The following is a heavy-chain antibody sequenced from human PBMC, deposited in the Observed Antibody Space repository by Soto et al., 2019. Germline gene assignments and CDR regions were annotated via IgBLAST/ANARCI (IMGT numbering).Heavy chain of an antibody. CDR2: IIPIFGTA. V-gene: IGHV1-69*01. J-gene: IGHJ3*02. Sequence: QVQLVQSGAEVKKPGSSVKVSCKASGGTFSSYAISWVRQAPGQGLEWMGGIIPIFGTANYAQKFQGRVTITADESTSTAYMELSSLRSEDTAVYYCARDSGGLNYDILTGYYKNDAFDIWGQGTMVTVSS. D-gene: IGHD3-9*01. CDR1: GGTFSSYA. CDR3: ARDSGGLNYDILTGYYKNDAFDI.